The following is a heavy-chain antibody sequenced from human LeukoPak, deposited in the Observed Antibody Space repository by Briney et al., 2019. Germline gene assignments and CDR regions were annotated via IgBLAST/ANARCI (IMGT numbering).Heavy chain of an antibody. CDR1: GDSISSDY. Sequence: PSETLSLTCAVSGDSISSDYWSWVRQPPGKGLEWIGYIYYSGSTNYNPSFKSRVTISVDTSKNQFSLKLSSVTAADTAVYYCARTYCGGDCYPLDAFDIWGQGTMVTVSS. V-gene: IGHV4-59*01. J-gene: IGHJ3*02. CDR3: ARTYCGGDCYPLDAFDI. CDR2: IYYSGST. D-gene: IGHD2-21*02.